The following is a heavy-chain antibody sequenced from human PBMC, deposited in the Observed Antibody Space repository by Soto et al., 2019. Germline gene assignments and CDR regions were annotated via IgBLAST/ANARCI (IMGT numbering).Heavy chain of an antibody. CDR1: GYTFTSYG. Sequence: QVQLVQSGAEVKKPGASVKVSCKASGYTFTSYGISWVRQAPGQGLEWMGWISAYNGNTNYAQKLQGRVTMTTDTSTSTAYMELRSLRYYDTAVYYCARDSDEGGYYYYYYMDVWGKGTTVTVSS. J-gene: IGHJ6*03. CDR3: ARDSDEGGYYYYYYMDV. V-gene: IGHV1-18*01. CDR2: ISAYNGNT.